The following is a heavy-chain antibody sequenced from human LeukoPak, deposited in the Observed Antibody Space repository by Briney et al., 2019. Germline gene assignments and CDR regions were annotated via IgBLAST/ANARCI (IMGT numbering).Heavy chain of an antibody. V-gene: IGHV4-39*07. J-gene: IGHJ1*01. D-gene: IGHD3-3*01. CDR3: ARRRIWSGYYNTEQYFQH. CDR2: INHSGST. CDR1: GGSITSSSYY. Sequence: SETLSLTCTVSGGSITSSSYYWGWIRQPPGKGLEWIGEINHSGSTNYNPSLKSRVTISVDTSKNQFSLKLSSVTAADTAVYYCARRRIWSGYYNTEQYFQHWGQGTLVTVSS.